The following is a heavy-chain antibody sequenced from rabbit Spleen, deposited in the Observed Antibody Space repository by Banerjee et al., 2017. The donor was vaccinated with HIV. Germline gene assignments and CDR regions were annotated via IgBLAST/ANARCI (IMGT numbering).Heavy chain of an antibody. CDR2: INAVTGKA. J-gene: IGHJ4*01. CDR3: ARDKELDIWGYEFNL. V-gene: IGHV1S45*01. Sequence: QEQLVESGGGLVQPEGSLTLTCKASGFDFSNKAVMCWVRQAPGKGLEWIACINAVTGKAVYASWAKGRFTFSKTSSTVDLKMTSLTAADTATYFCARDKELDIWGYEFNLWGPGTLVTVS. D-gene: IGHD3-1*01. CDR1: GFDFSNKAV.